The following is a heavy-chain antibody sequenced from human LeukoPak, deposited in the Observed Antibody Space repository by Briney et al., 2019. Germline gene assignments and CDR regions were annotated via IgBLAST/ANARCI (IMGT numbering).Heavy chain of an antibody. CDR3: AREYYDILTGNRMGYYFDY. Sequence: SQTLSLTCTVSGGSISSGDYHWSWIRQPPGKGLEWIGYIYYSGSTYYNPSLKSRVTISVDTSKNQFSLKLSSVTAADTAVYYCAREYYDILTGNRMGYYFDYWGQGTLVTVSS. D-gene: IGHD3-9*01. CDR1: GGSISSGDYH. J-gene: IGHJ4*02. V-gene: IGHV4-30-4*01. CDR2: IYYSGST.